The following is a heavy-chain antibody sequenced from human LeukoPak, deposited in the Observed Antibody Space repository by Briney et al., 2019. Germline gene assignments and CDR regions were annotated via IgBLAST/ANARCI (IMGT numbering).Heavy chain of an antibody. CDR2: ISGSGGST. J-gene: IGHJ3*02. Sequence: GGSLRLSCAASGFTFSSYAMSWVRQAPGKGLEWVSAISGSGGSTYYADSVKGRFTISGDNSKNTLYLQMNSLRAEDTAVYYCAKMGQGSCGWYGSVAFDIWGQGTMVTISS. CDR3: AKMGQGSCGWYGSVAFDI. CDR1: GFTFSSYA. V-gene: IGHV3-23*01. D-gene: IGHD6-19*01.